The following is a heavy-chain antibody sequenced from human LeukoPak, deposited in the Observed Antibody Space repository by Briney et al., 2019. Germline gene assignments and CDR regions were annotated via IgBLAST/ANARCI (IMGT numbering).Heavy chain of an antibody. Sequence: GGSLRLSCAASGFTFSSYAMSWVRQAPGKGLEWVSAISGSGGSTYYADSVKGRFTISRDNSKNTLYLQMNSLRAEDTAVYYCARDPDYGGIAYYFDYWGQGTLVTVSS. D-gene: IGHD4-23*01. CDR3: ARDPDYGGIAYYFDY. CDR1: GFTFSSYA. CDR2: ISGSGGST. J-gene: IGHJ4*02. V-gene: IGHV3-23*01.